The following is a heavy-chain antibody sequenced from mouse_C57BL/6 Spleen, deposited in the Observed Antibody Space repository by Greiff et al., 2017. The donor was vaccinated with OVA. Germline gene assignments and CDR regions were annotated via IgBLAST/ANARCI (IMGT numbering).Heavy chain of an antibody. CDR3: ARRAIRTWYYYAMGY. V-gene: IGHV5-17*01. Sequence: EVKLQESGGGLVKPGGSLKLSCAASGFTFSDYGMHWVRQAPEKGLEWVAYISSGSSTIYYADTVKGRFTISRDNAKNTLFLQMTSLRSEDTAMYYGARRAIRTWYYYAMGYWGQGTSGTVAS. D-gene: IGHD2-4*01. CDR1: GFTFSDYG. CDR2: ISSGSSTI. J-gene: IGHJ4*01.